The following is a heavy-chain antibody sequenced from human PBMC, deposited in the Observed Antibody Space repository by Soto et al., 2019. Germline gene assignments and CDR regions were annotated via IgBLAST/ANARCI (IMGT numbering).Heavy chain of an antibody. CDR2: ISYDGSNK. J-gene: IGHJ4*02. CDR3: AKDYGVVVAATAFDY. D-gene: IGHD2-15*01. Sequence: GGSLRLSCAASGFTFSSYGMHWVRQAPGKGLEWVAVISYDGSNKYYADSVKGRFTISRDNSKNTLYLQMNSLRAEDTAVYYCAKDYGVVVAATAFDYWGQGTLVTVPQ. CDR1: GFTFSSYG. V-gene: IGHV3-30*18.